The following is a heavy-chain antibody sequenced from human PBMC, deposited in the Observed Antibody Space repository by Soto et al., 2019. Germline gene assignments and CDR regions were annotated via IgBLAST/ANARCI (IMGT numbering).Heavy chain of an antibody. CDR2: IWYDGSNK. D-gene: IGHD3-16*02. CDR1: GFTFSSYG. J-gene: IGHJ4*02. Sequence: GGSLRLSCAASGFTFSSYGMHWVRQAPGKGLEWVAVIWYDGSNKYYADSVKGRFTISRDNSKNTMYLQMNSLRAEDTAVYYCARDGMAQYDYIWGSYRPFDYWGQGTLVTVSS. V-gene: IGHV3-33*01. CDR3: ARDGMAQYDYIWGSYRPFDY.